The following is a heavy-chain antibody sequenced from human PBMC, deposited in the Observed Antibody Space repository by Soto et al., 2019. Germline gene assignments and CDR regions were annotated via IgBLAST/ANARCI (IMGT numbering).Heavy chain of an antibody. CDR3: ARHAPERGVRGVIIRWFDP. V-gene: IGHV4-39*01. CDR1: GGSISSSSYY. J-gene: IGHJ5*02. CDR2: IYYSGST. D-gene: IGHD3-10*01. Sequence: QLQLQESGPGLVKPSETLSLTCTVSGGSISSSSYYWGWIRQPPGKGLEWIGSIYYSGSTHYNPSLKSRVTISVDTSKNQFSLKLSSVTAADTAVYYCARHAPERGVRGVIIRWFDPWGQGTLVTVSS.